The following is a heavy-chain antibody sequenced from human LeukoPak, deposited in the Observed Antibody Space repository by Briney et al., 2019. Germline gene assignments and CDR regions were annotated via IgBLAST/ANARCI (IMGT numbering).Heavy chain of an antibody. CDR1: GLTFSSYA. CDR2: ISDSGGST. D-gene: IGHD5-18*01. Sequence: GGSLRLSCAASGLTFSSYAMSWVRQAPGKGLEWVSTISDSGGSTYYAESVKGRFTISSDNSNNTLYLQMNSLRAEDTAVYYRAKRDTAYWGQGTLVTVSS. J-gene: IGHJ4*02. V-gene: IGHV3-23*01. CDR3: AKRDTAY.